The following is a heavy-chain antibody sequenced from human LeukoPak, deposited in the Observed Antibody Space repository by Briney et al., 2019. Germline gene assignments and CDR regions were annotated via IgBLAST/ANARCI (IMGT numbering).Heavy chain of an antibody. J-gene: IGHJ4*02. CDR2: ISYDGSNK. CDR1: GFTFSSYG. V-gene: IGHV3-30*18. D-gene: IGHD6-19*01. CDR3: AKDRPFIAVAGPFDY. Sequence: GGSLRLSCAASGFTFSSYGMHWVRQAPGKGLEWVAVISYDGSNKYYADSVKGRFTIPRDNSKNTLYLQMNSLRAEDTAVYYCAKDRPFIAVAGPFDYWGQGTLVTVSS.